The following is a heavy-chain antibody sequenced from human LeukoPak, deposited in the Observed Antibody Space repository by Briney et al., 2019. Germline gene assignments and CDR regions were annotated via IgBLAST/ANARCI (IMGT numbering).Heavy chain of an antibody. J-gene: IGHJ4*02. CDR2: IIPIFGTA. D-gene: IGHD2-15*01. CDR1: GGTFSSYA. Sequence: SVKVSCKASGGTFSSYAISWVRQAPGQGLEWMGGIIPIFGTANYAQKFQGRVTITTDESTSTAYMELSRLRSDDTAVYYCAREGDCSGGSCYDYWGQGTLVTVSS. V-gene: IGHV1-69*05. CDR3: AREGDCSGGSCYDY.